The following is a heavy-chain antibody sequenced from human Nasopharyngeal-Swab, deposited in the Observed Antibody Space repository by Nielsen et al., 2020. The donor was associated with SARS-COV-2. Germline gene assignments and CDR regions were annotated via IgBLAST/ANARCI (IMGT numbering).Heavy chain of an antibody. Sequence: ASVKVSCKASGYTFTSYGISWVRRAPGQGLEWMGWISAYNGNTNYAQNLQGRVTMTTDTSTSTAYMELRSLRSDDTAVYYCARAPHYGYIWGSYRYAPPDDYWGQGTLVTVSS. CDR1: GYTFTSYG. CDR3: ARAPHYGYIWGSYRYAPPDDY. V-gene: IGHV1-18*01. CDR2: ISAYNGNT. J-gene: IGHJ4*02. D-gene: IGHD3-16*02.